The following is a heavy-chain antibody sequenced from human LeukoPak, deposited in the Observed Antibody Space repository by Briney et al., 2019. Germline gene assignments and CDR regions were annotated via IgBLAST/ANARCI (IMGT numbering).Heavy chain of an antibody. Sequence: ASXXVSCKASGYTFTSYDINWVRQATGQGLEWMGWMNPNSGNTGYVQKFQGRVTMTRNTSISTAYMELSSLRSEDTAVYYCARGILSDDAFDIWGQGTMVTVSS. CDR2: MNPNSGNT. V-gene: IGHV1-8*01. CDR1: GYTFTSYD. J-gene: IGHJ3*02. CDR3: ARGILSDDAFDI.